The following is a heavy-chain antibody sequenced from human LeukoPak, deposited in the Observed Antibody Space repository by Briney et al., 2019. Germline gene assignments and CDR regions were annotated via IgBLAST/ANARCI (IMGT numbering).Heavy chain of an antibody. V-gene: IGHV7-4-1*02. Sequence: ASVKVSCKASGYTFTSYAMNWVRQAPGQGLEWMGWINTNTGNPTYAQGFTGRFVFSLDTSVSTAYLQISSLKAEDTAVYYCARDGDYADGDYCGSGSPAYWGQGTLVTVSS. CDR3: ARDGDYADGDYCGSGSPAY. CDR2: INTNTGNP. D-gene: IGHD3-10*01. CDR1: GYTFTSYA. J-gene: IGHJ4*02.